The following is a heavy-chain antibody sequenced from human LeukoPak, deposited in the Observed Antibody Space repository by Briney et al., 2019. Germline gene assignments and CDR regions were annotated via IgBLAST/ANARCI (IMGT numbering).Heavy chain of an antibody. V-gene: IGHV3-48*01. CDR1: GFTFSSYS. D-gene: IGHD4-23*01. CDR2: ISSSSSTI. J-gene: IGHJ4*02. CDR3: ARIRRWFDY. Sequence: GGSLRLSCAASGFTFSSYSMNWVRQAPGKGLEWVSYISSSSSTIYYADSVKARFTISRDNAKNSLYLQMNSLRAEDTAVYYCARIRRWFDYWGQGTLVTVSS.